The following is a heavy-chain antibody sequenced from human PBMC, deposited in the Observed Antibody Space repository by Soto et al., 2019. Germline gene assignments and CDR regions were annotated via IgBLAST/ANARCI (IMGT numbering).Heavy chain of an antibody. J-gene: IGHJ4*02. Sequence: SETLSLTCTVSGGSISSSSYYWGWIRQPPGKGLEWIGSIYYSGSTYYNPSLKSRVTISVDTSKNQFSLKLSSVTAADTAVYYCARQGDYGDTLDYWGQGTLVTVSS. CDR1: GGSISSSSYY. V-gene: IGHV4-39*01. CDR3: ARQGDYGDTLDY. D-gene: IGHD4-17*01. CDR2: IYYSGST.